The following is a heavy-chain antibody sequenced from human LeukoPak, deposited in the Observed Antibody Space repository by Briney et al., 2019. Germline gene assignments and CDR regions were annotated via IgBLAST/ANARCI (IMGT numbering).Heavy chain of an antibody. CDR3: ATTYGDYIYYYGMDV. CDR2: IWYDGSNK. Sequence: PGGSLRLSCAASGFTFSSYGMHWVRQAPGKGLEWVAVIWYDGSNKYYADSVKGRFTISRDNSKNTLYLQMNSLRAEDTAVYYCATTYGDYIYYYGMDVWGQGTTVTVSS. J-gene: IGHJ6*02. V-gene: IGHV3-33*01. D-gene: IGHD4-17*01. CDR1: GFTFSSYG.